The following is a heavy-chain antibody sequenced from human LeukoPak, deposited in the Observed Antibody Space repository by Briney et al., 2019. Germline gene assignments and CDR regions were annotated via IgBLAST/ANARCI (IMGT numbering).Heavy chain of an antibody. CDR2: VNYSGST. Sequence: SETLSLTCTVSGGSISSYYWSWIRQPPGKGLEWIEYVNYSGSTNYNPSLKSRVAISVDTSKNQFSLKLSSVTAADTAVYYCARPRRRSARFGGTLDAFDVWGQGTMVTVSS. J-gene: IGHJ3*01. D-gene: IGHD3-10*01. V-gene: IGHV4-59*08. CDR3: ARPRRRSARFGGTLDAFDV. CDR1: GGSISSYY.